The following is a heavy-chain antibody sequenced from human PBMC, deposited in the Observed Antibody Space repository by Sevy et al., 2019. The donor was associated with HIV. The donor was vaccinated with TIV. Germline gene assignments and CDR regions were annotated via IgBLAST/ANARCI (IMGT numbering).Heavy chain of an antibody. V-gene: IGHV3-7*03. CDR3: ARGPAPYYDFWSGIYFDF. CDR1: GFTFSRYW. D-gene: IGHD3-3*01. Sequence: GGSLRLSCAASGFTFSRYWMSWVRQAPGKGLEWVANIKQGGSEKYYVDSVKGRFTISRDNAKNSVYLQMNSLRGEDTAVYYCARGPAPYYDFWSGIYFDFWGQGTLVTVSS. J-gene: IGHJ4*02. CDR2: IKQGGSEK.